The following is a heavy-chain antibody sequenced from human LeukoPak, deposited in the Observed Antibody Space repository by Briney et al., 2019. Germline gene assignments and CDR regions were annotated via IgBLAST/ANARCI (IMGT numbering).Heavy chain of an antibody. V-gene: IGHV1-2*02. D-gene: IGHD5-12*01. Sequence: EASVKVSCKASGYTFTGYYMHWVRQAPGQGLEWMGWINPNSGGTNYAQKFQGRVTMTRDTSISTAYMGLSRLRSDDTAMYYCARGGRGYQTPRDWFDPWGQGTLVTVSS. CDR1: GYTFTGYY. J-gene: IGHJ5*02. CDR3: ARGGRGYQTPRDWFDP. CDR2: INPNSGGT.